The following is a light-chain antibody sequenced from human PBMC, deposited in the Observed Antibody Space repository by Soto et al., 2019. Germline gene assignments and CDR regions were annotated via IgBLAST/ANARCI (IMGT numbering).Light chain of an antibody. CDR2: GAS. CDR3: QYYDSWPPL. Sequence: EIAVTQSPGTLSLSPGERATLSCRASQSVSSYLAWYQQKPGQTPRLLIYGASTRATGIPARFSGSGSGTEFTLTISSLQSEDFAVYYCQYYDSWPPLFGPGTKVDIK. CDR1: QSVSSY. J-gene: IGKJ3*01. V-gene: IGKV3-15*01.